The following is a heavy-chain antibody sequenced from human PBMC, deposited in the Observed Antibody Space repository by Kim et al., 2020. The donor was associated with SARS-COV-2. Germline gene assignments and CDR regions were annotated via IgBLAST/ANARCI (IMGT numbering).Heavy chain of an antibody. V-gene: IGHV3-30-3*01. Sequence: GGSLRLSCAASGFTFSSYAMHWVRQAPGKGLEWVAVISYDGSNKYYADSVKGRFTISRDNSKNTLYLQMNSLRAEDTAVYYCARDRTVRKKNYYYGMDVWGQGTTVTVSS. CDR2: ISYDGSNK. CDR1: GFTFSSYA. J-gene: IGHJ6*02. CDR3: ARDRTVRKKNYYYGMDV. D-gene: IGHD4-4*01.